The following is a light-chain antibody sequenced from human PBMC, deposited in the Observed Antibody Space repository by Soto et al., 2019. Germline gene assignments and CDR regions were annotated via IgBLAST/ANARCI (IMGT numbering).Light chain of an antibody. CDR2: AAS. Sequence: DIQMTQSPSSLSSSLGDRVTITCRASQSISSYLNWYQQKPGKAPKLLIYAASSLQRGVPSRFSGSGCGTDFFLTISSLQPEDFAAYYGQQSYSTPMWTFGQGTKVDIK. CDR1: QSISSY. J-gene: IGKJ1*01. V-gene: IGKV1-39*01. CDR3: QQSYSTPMWT.